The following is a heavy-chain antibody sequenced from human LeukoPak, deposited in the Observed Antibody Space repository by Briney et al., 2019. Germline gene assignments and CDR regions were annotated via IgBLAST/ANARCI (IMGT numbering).Heavy chain of an antibody. D-gene: IGHD3-10*01. Sequence: GGSLRLSCAASGFTFDDYAMHWVRQAPGKGLEWVSGISWNSGSIGYADSVKGRFTISRDNSKNTLYLQMNSLRAEDTAVYYCAKPDLYGDFDYWGQGTLVTVSS. CDR3: AKPDLYGDFDY. CDR1: GFTFDDYA. CDR2: ISWNSGSI. J-gene: IGHJ4*02. V-gene: IGHV3-9*01.